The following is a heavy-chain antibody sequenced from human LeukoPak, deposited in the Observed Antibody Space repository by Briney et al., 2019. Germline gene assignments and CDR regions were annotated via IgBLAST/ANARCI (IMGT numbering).Heavy chain of an antibody. J-gene: IGHJ4*02. D-gene: IGHD3-22*01. Sequence: PGGSLRLSCAASGFTFSDYYMSWIRQAPGKGLEWVSYISSGGSTIYYADSVKGRFTISRDNAKNSLFLQMNGLRAKDTAVYYCARAMRYYDSSIDYWGQGTLVTVSS. CDR2: ISSGGSTI. CDR1: GFTFSDYY. CDR3: ARAMRYYDSSIDY. V-gene: IGHV3-11*01.